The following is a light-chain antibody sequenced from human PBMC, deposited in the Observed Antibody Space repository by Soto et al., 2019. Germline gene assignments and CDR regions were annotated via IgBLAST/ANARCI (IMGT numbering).Light chain of an antibody. Sequence: DIVMTQSPDSLAVSLGERATINCKSSQSVLYSSNNKNYLAWYQQQPGQPPKLLIYWASTRESGVPDRFSCSGSGTDFTLTISSLQAEDVEVYYCQQYYSTPLTFGPGTKVDIK. V-gene: IGKV4-1*01. J-gene: IGKJ3*01. CDR3: QQYYSTPLT. CDR2: WAS. CDR1: QSVLYSSNNKNY.